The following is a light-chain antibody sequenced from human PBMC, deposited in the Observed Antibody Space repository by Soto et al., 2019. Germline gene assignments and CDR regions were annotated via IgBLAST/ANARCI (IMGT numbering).Light chain of an antibody. J-gene: IGKJ5*01. V-gene: IGKV3-11*01. Sequence: IVMTQSPATLSLSPWERVTLSCRATQRVSSSVAWYQQKSGQAPRLLIYDASVRATGIPARFSGSGSGTDFTLTISSLEPEDFAVYYCQLSQQRSNWPPITFGQGTRLEIK. CDR2: DAS. CDR3: QLSQQRSNWPPIT. CDR1: QRVSSS.